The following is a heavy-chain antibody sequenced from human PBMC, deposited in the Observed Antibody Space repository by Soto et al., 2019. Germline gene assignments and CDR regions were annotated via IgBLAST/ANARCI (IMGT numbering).Heavy chain of an antibody. D-gene: IGHD3-10*01. CDR1: GFTFSSYS. CDR2: ISSSSSYI. J-gene: IGHJ4*02. Sequence: PGGSLRLSCAASGFTFSSYSMNWVRQAPGKGLEWVSSISSSSSYIYYADSVKGRFTISRDNAKNSLYLQMNSLRAEDTAVYYCATLGYGSGSYYFDYWGQGTLVTVSS. V-gene: IGHV3-21*01. CDR3: ATLGYGSGSYYFDY.